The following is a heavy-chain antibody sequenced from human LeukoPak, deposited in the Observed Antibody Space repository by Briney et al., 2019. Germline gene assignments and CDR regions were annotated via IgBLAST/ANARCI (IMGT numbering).Heavy chain of an antibody. V-gene: IGHV3-23*01. Sequence: GGSLRLSCAASGFTFSSYAMSWVRQAPGKGLEWDSAISGSGGSTYYADSVKGRFTISRDNSKNTLYLQMNSLRAEDTAVYYCAKGHPGRGFHYYFDYWGQGTLVTVSS. CDR1: GFTFSSYA. CDR2: ISGSGGST. D-gene: IGHD2-15*01. CDR3: AKGHPGRGFHYYFDY. J-gene: IGHJ4*02.